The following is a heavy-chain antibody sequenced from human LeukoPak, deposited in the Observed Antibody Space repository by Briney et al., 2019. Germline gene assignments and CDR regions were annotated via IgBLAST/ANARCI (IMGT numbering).Heavy chain of an antibody. V-gene: IGHV3-74*01. D-gene: IGHD2-15*01. CDR3: ARVLIDCSGGSCYPDAFDI. Sequence: GGSLRLSCAASGFTFSSYWMHWVRQAPGKGLVWVSRINSDGSSTSYADSVKGRFTISRDNSKNTLYLQMNSLRAEDTAVYYCARVLIDCSGGSCYPDAFDIWGQGTMVTVSS. CDR2: INSDGSST. J-gene: IGHJ3*02. CDR1: GFTFSSYW.